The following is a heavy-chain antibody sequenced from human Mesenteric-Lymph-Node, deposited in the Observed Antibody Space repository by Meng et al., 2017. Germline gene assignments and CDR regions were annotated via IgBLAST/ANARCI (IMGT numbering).Heavy chain of an antibody. CDR3: AKDGGVGFTDFDH. CDR1: GFTFASSA. J-gene: IGHJ4*02. CDR2: VSSYVNNK. V-gene: IGHV3-30*01. D-gene: IGHD3-16*01. Sequence: VRLVGSGGGVVHPGRSLILPCVASGFTFASSAMHWVRQAPGKGLEWVTVVSSYVNNKYYADSVKGRFTISRDNSKNTLFLEMNSLRPEDTAVYYCAKDGGVGFTDFDHWSQGTLVTVSS.